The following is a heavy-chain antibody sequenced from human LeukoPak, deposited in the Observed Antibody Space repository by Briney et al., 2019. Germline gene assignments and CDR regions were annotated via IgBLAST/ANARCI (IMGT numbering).Heavy chain of an antibody. Sequence: GGSLRLSCAASGFTFSSYWMHWVRQAPGKGLEWVSVIYSGGSTYYADSVKGRFTISRDNSKNTLYLQMNSLRAEDTAVYYCARAYYYDSSGYLYYFDYWGQGTLVTVSS. CDR1: GFTFSSYW. V-gene: IGHV3-53*01. J-gene: IGHJ4*02. CDR2: IYSGGST. CDR3: ARAYYYDSSGYLYYFDY. D-gene: IGHD3-22*01.